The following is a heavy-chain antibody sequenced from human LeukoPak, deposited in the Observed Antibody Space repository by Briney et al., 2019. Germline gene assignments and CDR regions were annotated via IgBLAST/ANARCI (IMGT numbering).Heavy chain of an antibody. J-gene: IGHJ6*02. Sequence: RWASVKVSCKASGGTFSSYAISWVRQAPGQGLEWMGGIIPIFGTANYAQKFQGRVTITADKSTSTAYMELSSLRSEDTAVYYCARVKWLRPKDYYYYGMDVWGQGTTVTVSS. CDR3: ARVKWLRPKDYYYYGMDV. D-gene: IGHD5-12*01. CDR1: GGTFSSYA. CDR2: IIPIFGTA. V-gene: IGHV1-69*06.